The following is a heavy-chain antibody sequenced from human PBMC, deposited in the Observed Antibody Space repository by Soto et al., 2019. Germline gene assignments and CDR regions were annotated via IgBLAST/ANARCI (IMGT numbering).Heavy chain of an antibody. V-gene: IGHV3-23*01. D-gene: IGHD2-2*01. J-gene: IGHJ4*02. CDR3: AKRPASIITFDY. CDR1: GFTFSSYA. Sequence: GGSLILSCAASGFTFSSYAMSWVRQAPGKGLEWVSTISGNGGSTYYADSVKGRFTIPRDNSKNMLFLQINSLRDDDSAVYYCAKRPASIITFDYWGQGTPVTVSS. CDR2: ISGNGGST.